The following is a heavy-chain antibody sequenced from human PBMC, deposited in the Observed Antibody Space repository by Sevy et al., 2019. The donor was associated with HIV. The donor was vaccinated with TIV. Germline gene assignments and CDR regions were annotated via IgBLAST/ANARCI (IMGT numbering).Heavy chain of an antibody. Sequence: ASVKVSCKASGYTFTGYYMHWVRQAPGQGLEWMGWINPNSGGTKYAQKFQGRVTMTRDTSTSTAYMELSRLRSDDTAVYYCEKERVYCSGGTCKPGGWFDPWGQGTLVTVSS. CDR3: EKERVYCSGGTCKPGGWFDP. D-gene: IGHD2-15*01. CDR2: INPNSGGT. CDR1: GYTFTGYY. V-gene: IGHV1-2*02. J-gene: IGHJ5*02.